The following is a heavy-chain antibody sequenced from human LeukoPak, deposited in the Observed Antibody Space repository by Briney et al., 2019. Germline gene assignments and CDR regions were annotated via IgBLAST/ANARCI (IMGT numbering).Heavy chain of an antibody. CDR3: ARDDETIYSSSSLGYYFDY. D-gene: IGHD6-6*01. V-gene: IGHV3-21*01. CDR1: GFTFSSYS. J-gene: IGHJ4*02. Sequence: GGSLRLSCAASGFTFSSYSMNWVRQAPGKGLEWVSSISSSSSYIYYADSVKGRFTISRDNAKNSLYLQMNSLRAEDTAVYYCARDDETIYSSSSLGYYFDYWGQGTLVTVSS. CDR2: ISSSSSYI.